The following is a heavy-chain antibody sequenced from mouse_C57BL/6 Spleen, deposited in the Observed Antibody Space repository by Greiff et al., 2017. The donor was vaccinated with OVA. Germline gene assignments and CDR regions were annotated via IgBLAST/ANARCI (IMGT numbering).Heavy chain of an antibody. CDR2: IDPANGNT. V-gene: IGHV14-3*01. CDR1: GFNIKNTY. CDR3: ARWAAQAPYYFDY. D-gene: IGHD3-2*02. J-gene: IGHJ2*01. Sequence: EVQLVESVAELVRPGASVKLSCTASGFNIKNTYMHWVKQRPEQGLEWIGRIDPANGNTKYAPKFQGKATITADTSSNTAYLQLSSLTSEDTAIYYCARWAAQAPYYFDYWGQGTTLTVSS.